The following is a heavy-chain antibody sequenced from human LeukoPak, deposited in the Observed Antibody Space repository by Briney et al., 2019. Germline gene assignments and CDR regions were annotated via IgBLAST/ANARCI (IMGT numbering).Heavy chain of an antibody. D-gene: IGHD3-3*01. CDR3: TRGDFWSGYPSYY. CDR2: ISSSSSYI. Sequence: PGGSLRLSCAASGFTFSSYSMNWVRQAPGKGLEWVSSISSSSSYIYYADSVKGRFTISRDNAKNSLYLQMNSLRAEDTAVYYCTRGDFWSGYPSYYWGQGTLVTVSS. V-gene: IGHV3-21*01. CDR1: GFTFSSYS. J-gene: IGHJ4*02.